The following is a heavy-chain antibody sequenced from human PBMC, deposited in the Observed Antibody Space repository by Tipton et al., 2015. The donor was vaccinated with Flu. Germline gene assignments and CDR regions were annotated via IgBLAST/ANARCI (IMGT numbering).Heavy chain of an antibody. CDR1: GGSISSSSDY. CDR2: IYSSGST. J-gene: IGHJ5*02. Sequence: TLSLTCDVSGGSISSSSDYWGWIRQPPGKGLEWIGTIYSSGSTYFNPSLRSRVTISVDTSNNQFSLRLVSVTATDTAVYYCARRDYSNYVSEPKNWFDLWGQGILVTVSA. CDR3: ARRDYSNYVSEPKNWFDL. V-gene: IGHV4-39*01. D-gene: IGHD4-11*01.